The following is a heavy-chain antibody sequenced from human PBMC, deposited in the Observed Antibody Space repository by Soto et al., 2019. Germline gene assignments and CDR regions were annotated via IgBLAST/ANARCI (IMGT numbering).Heavy chain of an antibody. CDR1: GDTFSSYA. Sequence: SVKVSCKASGDTFSSYAISWVRQAPGQGLEWMGGIIPIFGTANYAQKFQGRVTITADESTSTAYMELSSLRSEDTAVYYCARALGSSGYFQHWGQGTLVTVSS. V-gene: IGHV1-69*13. J-gene: IGHJ1*01. CDR3: ARALGSSGYFQH. D-gene: IGHD6-6*01. CDR2: IIPIFGTA.